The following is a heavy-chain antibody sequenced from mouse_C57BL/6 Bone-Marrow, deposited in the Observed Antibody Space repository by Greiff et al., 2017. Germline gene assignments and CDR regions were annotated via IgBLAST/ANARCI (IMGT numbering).Heavy chain of an antibody. CDR3: ARGRNGLRLAWFAD. CDR2: IDPSDSYT. D-gene: IGHD2-4*01. CDR1: GYTFTSYW. Sequence: QVQLQQPGAELVRPGTSVKLSCKASGYTFTSYWMHWVKQRPGQGLEWIGVIDPSDSYTNYNQQFKGKATLTVDTSSSTAYMQHSSLTSEDSAVYYCARGRNGLRLAWFADWGQGTLVTVSA. V-gene: IGHV1-59*01. J-gene: IGHJ3*01.